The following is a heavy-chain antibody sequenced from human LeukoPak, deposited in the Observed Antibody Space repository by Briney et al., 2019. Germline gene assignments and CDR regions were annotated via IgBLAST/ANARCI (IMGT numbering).Heavy chain of an antibody. CDR3: ARLYGDLDY. D-gene: IGHD3-16*02. Sequence: GGSLRLSCTASGFTFSSYWMHWVRQAPGKGLVWVSRITTDGSSTYYADSVKGRFTISRDNAKNTLYLQMNSLRAEDTAVYYCARLYGDLDYWGQGTLVTVSS. CDR2: ITTDGSST. CDR1: GFTFSSYW. V-gene: IGHV3-74*01. J-gene: IGHJ4*02.